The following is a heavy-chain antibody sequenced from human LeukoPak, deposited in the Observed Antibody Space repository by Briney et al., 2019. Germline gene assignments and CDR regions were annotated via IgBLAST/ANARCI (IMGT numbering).Heavy chain of an antibody. CDR3: ATTLGCSSTSCYPH. J-gene: IGHJ4*02. D-gene: IGHD2-2*01. CDR1: GYTLTELS. V-gene: IGHV1-24*01. CDR2: FDPEDGET. Sequence: ASVKVSCKVSGYTLTELSMHWVRQAPGKGLEWMGGFDPEDGETIYAQKFQGRVTMTEDTSTDTAYMELSSLRSEDTAVYYCATTLGCSSTSCYPHWGQGTLVTVSS.